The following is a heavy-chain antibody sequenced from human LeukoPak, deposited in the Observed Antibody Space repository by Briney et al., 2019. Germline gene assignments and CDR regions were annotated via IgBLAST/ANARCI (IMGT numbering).Heavy chain of an antibody. J-gene: IGHJ4*02. CDR3: ARHPYSVRFDY. CDR2: IYYSGST. D-gene: IGHD6-13*01. V-gene: IGHV4-59*08. CDR1: GGSISSYY. Sequence: SETLSLTCTVSGGSISSYYWSWIRQPPGKGLEWIGYIYYSGSTNYNPSLKSRVTISVDTSKNQFSLKLSSVTAADTAVYYCARHPYSVRFDYWGQGTLVTVSS.